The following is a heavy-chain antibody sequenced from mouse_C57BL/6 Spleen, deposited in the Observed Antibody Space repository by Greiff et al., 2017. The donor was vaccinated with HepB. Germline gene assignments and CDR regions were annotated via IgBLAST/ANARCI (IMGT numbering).Heavy chain of an antibody. D-gene: IGHD2-4*01. CDR1: GYTFTSYW. CDR3: ARGNYDDDNYAMDY. V-gene: IGHV1-55*01. J-gene: IGHJ4*01. Sequence: QVQLQQPGAELVKPGASVKMSCKASGYTFTSYWITWVKQRPGQGLEWIGDIYPGSGSTNYNEKFKSKATLTVDTSSSTAYMQLSSLTSEDSAVYYCARGNYDDDNYAMDYWGQGTSVTVSS. CDR2: IYPGSGST.